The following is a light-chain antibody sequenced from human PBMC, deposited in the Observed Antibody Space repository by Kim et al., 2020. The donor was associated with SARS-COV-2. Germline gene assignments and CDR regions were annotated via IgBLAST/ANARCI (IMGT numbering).Light chain of an antibody. V-gene: IGKV3-20*01. CDR3: HQYDTSPRT. CDR1: QSVTSRS. Sequence: EIVLTQSPGTLSLSPGERATLSCRASQSVTSRSLAWYQQKPGQAPRLLIYGASSRATGIPDRFSGSGSGTDFTLTITGLEPEDFAVYYCHQYDTSPRTFGQGTKVDIK. CDR2: GAS. J-gene: IGKJ1*01.